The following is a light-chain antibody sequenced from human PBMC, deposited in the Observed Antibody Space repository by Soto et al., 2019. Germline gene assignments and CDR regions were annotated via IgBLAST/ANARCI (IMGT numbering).Light chain of an antibody. Sequence: EIVLTQSPGTLSLSPGERATLSCRASQSVSSSYLAWYQQKPGQAPRLLIYGASSRATVIPDRFSGSGSGTDFTLTISRLEPEDFAVYYCQQYAGTFGQGTKVDI. V-gene: IGKV3-20*01. CDR1: QSVSSSY. CDR3: QQYAGT. J-gene: IGKJ1*01. CDR2: GAS.